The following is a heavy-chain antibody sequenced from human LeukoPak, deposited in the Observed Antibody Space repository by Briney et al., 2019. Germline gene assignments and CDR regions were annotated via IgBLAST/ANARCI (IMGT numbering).Heavy chain of an antibody. CDR1: GLTFSSYA. V-gene: IGHV3-23*01. D-gene: IGHD5-18*01. CDR3: AKSDGYSYGFLDY. CDR2: ISGSGGST. Sequence: GGSLRLSCAASGLTFSSYAMSWVRQAPGKGLEWVSAISGSGGSTYYADSVKGRFTISRDNSKNTLYLQMNSLRAEDTALYYCAKSDGYSYGFLDYWGQGTLVPSPQ. J-gene: IGHJ4*02.